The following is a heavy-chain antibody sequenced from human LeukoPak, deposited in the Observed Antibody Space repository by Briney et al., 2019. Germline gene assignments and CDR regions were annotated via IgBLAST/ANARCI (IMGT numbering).Heavy chain of an antibody. J-gene: IGHJ4*02. Sequence: PSETLSLTCTVSGGSINNYYWSWIRQHPGKGLEWIGYIYYSGSTYYNPSLKSRVTISVDTSKNQFSLKLSSVTAADTAVYYCARVGIRRGFGYWGQGTLVTVSS. CDR1: GGSINNYY. D-gene: IGHD2-2*01. CDR2: IYYSGST. V-gene: IGHV4-59*06. CDR3: ARVGIRRGFGY.